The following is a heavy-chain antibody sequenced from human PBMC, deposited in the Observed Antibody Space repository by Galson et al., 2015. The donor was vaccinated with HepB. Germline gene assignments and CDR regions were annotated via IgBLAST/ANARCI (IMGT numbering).Heavy chain of an antibody. CDR2: ISFDGSEK. CDR1: GFTFSSYS. D-gene: IGHD3-22*01. V-gene: IGHV3-30*03. Sequence: SLRLSCAASGFTFSSYSMNWVRQAPGRGLEWVAVISFDGSEKYHADSVKGRVIISRDNSKNTLYVQMNSLRPEDTAVYYCARASDSGFSKFYYYYLDVWGEGATVTVSS. J-gene: IGHJ6*03. CDR3: ARASDSGFSKFYYYYLDV.